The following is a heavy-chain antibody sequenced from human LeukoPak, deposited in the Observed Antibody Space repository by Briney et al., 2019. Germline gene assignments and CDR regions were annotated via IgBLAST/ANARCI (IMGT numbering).Heavy chain of an antibody. CDR2: IYYSGST. CDR1: GGSISGSGYY. D-gene: IGHD3-22*01. Sequence: SETLSLICTVSGGSISGSGYYWGWIRQPPGKGLEWIGSIYYSGSTYYNPSLKSRVTISVDTSKKQFSLKLSSVSAADTAVYYCARHVIDTSGYYLDYFDSWGQGTLVTVSS. CDR3: ARHVIDTSGYYLDYFDS. V-gene: IGHV4-39*01. J-gene: IGHJ4*02.